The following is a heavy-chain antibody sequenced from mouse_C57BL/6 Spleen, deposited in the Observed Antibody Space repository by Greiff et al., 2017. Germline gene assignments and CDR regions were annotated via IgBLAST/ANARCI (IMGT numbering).Heavy chain of an antibody. CDR2: IYPGDGDT. D-gene: IGHD1-1*01. Sequence: VKLVESGPELVKPGASVKISCKASGYAFSSSWMNWVKQRPGKGLEWIGRIYPGDGDTNYNGKFKGKATLTADKSSSTAYMQLSSLTSEDSAVYFCARGSRSHWYFDVWGTGTTVTVSS. CDR1: GYAFSSSW. V-gene: IGHV1-82*01. J-gene: IGHJ1*03. CDR3: ARGSRSHWYFDV.